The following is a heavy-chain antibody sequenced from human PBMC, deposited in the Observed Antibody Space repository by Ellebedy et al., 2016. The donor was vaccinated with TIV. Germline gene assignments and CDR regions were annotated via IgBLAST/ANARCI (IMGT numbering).Heavy chain of an antibody. V-gene: IGHV3-7*01. D-gene: IGHD3-3*01. CDR3: VGFGVFNL. J-gene: IGHJ5*02. CDR2: IKTDGSET. CDR1: GFPFSNFW. Sequence: PGGSLRLSCAAWGFPFSNFWMSWVRQAPGKGLEWVAHIKTDGSETYYVDSVKGRFTISRENAKNALFLQMDGLRVDDSAVYYCVGFGVFNLWGQGAPVTVSS.